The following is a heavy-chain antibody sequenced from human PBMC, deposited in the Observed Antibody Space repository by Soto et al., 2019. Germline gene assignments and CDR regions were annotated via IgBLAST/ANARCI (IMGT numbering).Heavy chain of an antibody. V-gene: IGHV3-21*01. D-gene: IGHD1-1*01. Sequence: GGSLRLSCAASGFTFSSYSMNWFRQAPGKGLEWVSSISSSSSYIYYADSVKGRFTISRDNAKNSLYLQMNSLRAEDTAVYYCASLSQLEPSPGDWFYPCGQGTLVTVSS. CDR3: ASLSQLEPSPGDWFYP. CDR2: ISSSSSYI. CDR1: GFTFSSYS. J-gene: IGHJ5*02.